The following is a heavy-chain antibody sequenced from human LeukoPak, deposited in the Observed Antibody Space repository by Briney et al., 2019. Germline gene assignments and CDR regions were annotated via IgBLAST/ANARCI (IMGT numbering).Heavy chain of an antibody. V-gene: IGHV1-2*02. Sequence: ASVKVSCKASGYTFTGYYMHWVRQAPGQGLEWMGWINPNSSGTNYAQKFQGRATMTRDTSISTAYMELSRLRSDDTAVYYCARELHNWNYVPHFDYWGQGTLVTVSS. D-gene: IGHD1-7*01. CDR3: ARELHNWNYVPHFDY. CDR1: GYTFTGYY. J-gene: IGHJ4*02. CDR2: INPNSSGT.